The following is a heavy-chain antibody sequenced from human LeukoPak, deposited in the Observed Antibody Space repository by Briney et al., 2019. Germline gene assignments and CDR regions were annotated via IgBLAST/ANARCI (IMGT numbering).Heavy chain of an antibody. Sequence: GGSLRLSCAASGFSFSTFAMTWVRQAPGKGLEWVSIINKSGGSTNYADSVKGRFTISRDNSKNTLYLQMDSLRAEDTAVYYCASLAAAAGTSGAECFQHWGQGTLVTVSS. D-gene: IGHD6-13*01. CDR3: ASLAAAAGTSGAECFQH. V-gene: IGHV3-23*01. J-gene: IGHJ1*01. CDR1: GFSFSTFA. CDR2: INKSGGST.